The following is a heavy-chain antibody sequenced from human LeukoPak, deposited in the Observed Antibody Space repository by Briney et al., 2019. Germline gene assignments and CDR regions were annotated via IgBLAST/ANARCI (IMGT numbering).Heavy chain of an antibody. CDR1: GFTFSSYG. V-gene: IGHV3-30*02. CDR3: AKEGGPAGFYYYYYMDV. J-gene: IGHJ6*03. Sequence: GGSLRLSCAASGFTFSSYGMHWVRQAPGKGLEWVAFIRYDGSNKYYADSVEGRFTISRDNSKNTLCLQMNSLRAEDTAVYYCAKEGGPAGFYYYYYMDVWGKGTTVTVSS. CDR2: IRYDGSNK.